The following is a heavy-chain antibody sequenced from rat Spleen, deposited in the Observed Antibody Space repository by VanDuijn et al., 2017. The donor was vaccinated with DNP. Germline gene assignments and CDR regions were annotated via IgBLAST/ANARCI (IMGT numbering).Heavy chain of an antibody. J-gene: IGHJ2*01. CDR3: ATRGSYYSSYLY. CDR1: GFTFSDYN. V-gene: IGHV5S10*01. D-gene: IGHD1-2*01. Sequence: EVQLVESGGGLVQPGRSLKLSCAASGFTFSDYNMAWVRQAPKKGLEWVATIIYDGSRTYYRDAVKGRFTIARDNAKSTLYLQMDSLRSEDTATYYCATRGSYYSSYLYWGQGVMVTVSS. CDR2: IIYDGSRT.